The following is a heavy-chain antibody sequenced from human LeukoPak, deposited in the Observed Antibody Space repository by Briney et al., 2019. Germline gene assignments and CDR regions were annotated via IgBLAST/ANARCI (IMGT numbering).Heavy chain of an antibody. V-gene: IGHV4-61*01. D-gene: IGHD3-10*01. CDR1: GGSISSGSYY. Sequence: SETLSPTCTVSGGSISSGSYYWGWIRQPPGKGLEWIGYIYSSGSTNYNPSLKSRVTMSVDTSKNQFSLKVSSVTAADTAVYYCARVFDSGSQAYFYYMDVWGKGTTVTISS. CDR3: ARVFDSGSQAYFYYMDV. CDR2: IYSSGST. J-gene: IGHJ6*03.